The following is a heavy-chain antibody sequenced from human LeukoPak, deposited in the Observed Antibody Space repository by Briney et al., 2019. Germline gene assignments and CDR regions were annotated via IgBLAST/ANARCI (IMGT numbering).Heavy chain of an antibody. V-gene: IGHV1-2*02. Sequence: PEASVKVSCKASGYTFTGYYMHWVRQAPGQGLEWMGWINPNSGGTNYAQKFQGRVTMTRDTSISTAYMELSRLRSDDTAVYYCARDGLFYSYNYFDYWGQGTLVTVSS. CDR3: ARDGLFYSYNYFDY. D-gene: IGHD5-18*01. CDR1: GYTFTGYY. J-gene: IGHJ4*02. CDR2: INPNSGGT.